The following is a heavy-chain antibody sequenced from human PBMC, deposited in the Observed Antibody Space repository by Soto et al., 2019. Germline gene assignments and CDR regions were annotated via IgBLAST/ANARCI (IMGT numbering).Heavy chain of an antibody. CDR2: ISYDGSNE. CDR1: GLTFSSYG. J-gene: IGHJ4*02. Sequence: PGGSLRLSCAASGLTFSSYGMHWVRQAPGKGLEWVAHISYDGSNEHYVDSVKGRFTISRDNSKNTLYLQMTSLRAEDTAVYYCAEDSYYHDRTGYYIFDCWGQGTLVTVSS. D-gene: IGHD3-22*01. V-gene: IGHV3-30*18. CDR3: AEDSYYHDRTGYYIFDC.